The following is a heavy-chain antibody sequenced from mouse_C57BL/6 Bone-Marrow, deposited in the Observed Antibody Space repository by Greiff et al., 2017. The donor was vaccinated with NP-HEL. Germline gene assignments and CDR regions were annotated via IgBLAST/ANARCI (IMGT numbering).Heavy chain of an antibody. CDR1: GYSFTSYY. CDR3: ARGITTVY. J-gene: IGHJ2*01. Sequence: VQLVESGPELVKPGASVKISCKASGYSFTSYYIHWVKQRPGQGLEWIGWIYPGSGNTKYNEKFKGKATLTADTSSSTAYMQLSSLTSEDSAVYYCARGITTVYWGQGTTLTVSS. CDR2: IYPGSGNT. D-gene: IGHD1-1*01. V-gene: IGHV1-66*01.